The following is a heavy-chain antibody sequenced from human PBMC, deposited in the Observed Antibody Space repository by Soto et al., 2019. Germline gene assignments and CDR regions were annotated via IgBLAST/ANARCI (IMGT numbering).Heavy chain of an antibody. Sequence: PGGSLRLSCAASGFTCSNYDMSWVRQAPGKGLEWVSTVLVGGSTHYPDSVKGRFTISRDNSKNTLFLQMNSLTAGDTAVYYCAKATATGGGAFDICGQGTMVTVS. V-gene: IGHV3-23*01. J-gene: IGHJ3*02. CDR2: VLVGGST. CDR1: GFTCSNYD. D-gene: IGHD2-8*02. CDR3: AKATATGGGAFDI.